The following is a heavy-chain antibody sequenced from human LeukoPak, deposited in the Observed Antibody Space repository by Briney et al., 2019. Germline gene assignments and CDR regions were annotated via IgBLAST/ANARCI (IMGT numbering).Heavy chain of an antibody. J-gene: IGHJ4*02. CDR3: ARASGGTPGY. CDR1: GFTFSSYG. D-gene: IGHD1-14*01. V-gene: IGHV3-33*08. Sequence: GGSLRLSCAASGFTFSSYGMHWARQAPGKGLEWVAVIWYDGSNKYYADSVKGRFTISRDNSKNSLYLQMNSLRAEDTAVYYRARASGGTPGYWGQGTLVTVSS. CDR2: IWYDGSNK.